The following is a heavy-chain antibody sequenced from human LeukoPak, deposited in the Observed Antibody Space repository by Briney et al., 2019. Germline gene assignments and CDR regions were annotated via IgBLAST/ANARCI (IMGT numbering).Heavy chain of an antibody. CDR1: GYTFTSYD. V-gene: IGHV1-2*04. CDR3: ARDRVGSSGWYED. J-gene: IGHJ4*02. Sequence: ASVKVSCKASGYTFTSYDINWVRQATGQGLEWMGWINPKSGGTNYAKKFQGWVTMTRDTSISTAYTELSRLRSDDTAVYYCARDRVGSSGWYEDWGQGTLVTVSS. D-gene: IGHD6-19*01. CDR2: INPKSGGT.